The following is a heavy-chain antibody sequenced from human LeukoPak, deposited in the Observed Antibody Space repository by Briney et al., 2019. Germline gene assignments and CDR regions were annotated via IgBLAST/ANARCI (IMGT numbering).Heavy chain of an antibody. D-gene: IGHD4-17*01. J-gene: IGHJ4*02. CDR1: GFTLSSYW. V-gene: IGHV3-74*01. CDR2: INSGGSST. CDR3: ARDLGYGDYFDY. Sequence: GGSLRLSCAASGFTLSSYWMHWVRQAPGKGLVWVSRINSGGSSTNYADSVKGRFTISRDNAKNTLYLQMNSLRAEDTAVYYCARDLGYGDYFDYWGQGTLVTVSS.